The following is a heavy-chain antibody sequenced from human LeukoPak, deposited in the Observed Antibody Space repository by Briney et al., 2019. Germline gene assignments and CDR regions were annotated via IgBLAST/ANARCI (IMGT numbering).Heavy chain of an antibody. CDR3: ATSRDGYKFGKWTLIDY. D-gene: IGHD5-24*01. CDR1: GYTFTGYY. CDR2: INPNSGGT. Sequence: ASVKVSCKASGYTFTGYYMHWVRQAPGQGLEWMGWINPNSGGTNYAQKFQGRVTMTRDTSISTAYMELSRLRSDDTAVYYCATSRDGYKFGKWTLIDYWGQGTLVTVSS. J-gene: IGHJ4*02. V-gene: IGHV1-2*02.